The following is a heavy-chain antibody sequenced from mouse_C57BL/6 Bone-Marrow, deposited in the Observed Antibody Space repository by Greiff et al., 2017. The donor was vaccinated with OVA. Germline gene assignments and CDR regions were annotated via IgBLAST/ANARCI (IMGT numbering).Heavy chain of an antibody. Sequence: VQLQQSGAELVRPGASVKLSCTASGFNIKDDYMHWVKQRPEQGLEWIGWIDPENGDTEYASKFQGKATITADTSSNTAYLQLSSLTSEDTAVYYCTTGDYYGSSYVGYWGQGTTLTVSS. V-gene: IGHV14-4*01. J-gene: IGHJ2*01. CDR1: GFNIKDDY. CDR2: IDPENGDT. CDR3: TTGDYYGSSYVGY. D-gene: IGHD1-1*01.